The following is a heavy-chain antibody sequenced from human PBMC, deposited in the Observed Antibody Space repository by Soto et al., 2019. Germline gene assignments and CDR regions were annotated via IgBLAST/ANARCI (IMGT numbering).Heavy chain of an antibody. J-gene: IGHJ4*02. CDR3: AREEAVAGVGYFDD. V-gene: IGHV6-1*01. D-gene: IGHD6-19*01. Sequence: SQTLSLPXPISGDSVSSNIAAWNWIKQSPSRGLEWLGRTYYRSKWYNDYAVSVKSRITINPDTSKNQFSLQLNSVTTEDTAVYYCAREEAVAGVGYFDDWGQGTLVTVSS. CDR2: TYYRSKWYN. CDR1: GDSVSSNIAA.